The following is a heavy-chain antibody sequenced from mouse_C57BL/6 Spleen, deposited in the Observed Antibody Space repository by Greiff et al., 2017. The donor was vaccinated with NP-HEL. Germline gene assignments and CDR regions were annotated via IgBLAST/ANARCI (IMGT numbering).Heavy chain of an antibody. D-gene: IGHD4-1*01. CDR3: AGGAGTRDYFDY. Sequence: EVKVVESEGGLVQPGSSMKLSCTASGFTFSDYYMAWVRQVPDKGLEWVANIHYDGSSTYYLDSLKSRFIISRDNAKNILYLQMSSLKSEDTATYYCAGGAGTRDYFDYWGQGTTLTVSS. V-gene: IGHV5-16*01. CDR1: GFTFSDYY. CDR2: IHYDGSST. J-gene: IGHJ2*01.